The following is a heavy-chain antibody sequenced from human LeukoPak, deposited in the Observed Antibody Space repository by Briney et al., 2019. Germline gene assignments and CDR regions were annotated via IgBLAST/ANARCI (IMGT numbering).Heavy chain of an antibody. CDR3: ARDLRYCSRASCSENGAFDI. CDR2: ISSSGSFI. CDR1: GFTFSSYS. Sequence: GGSLRLSCAASGFTFSSYSMNWVRHAPGEGLEGGSSISSSGSFIYYADSVKGRYTISRDNARNSLFLQMNSLRAEDTAVYYCARDLRYCSRASCSENGAFDIWGQGTMVTVSS. J-gene: IGHJ3*02. D-gene: IGHD2-2*01. V-gene: IGHV3-21*01.